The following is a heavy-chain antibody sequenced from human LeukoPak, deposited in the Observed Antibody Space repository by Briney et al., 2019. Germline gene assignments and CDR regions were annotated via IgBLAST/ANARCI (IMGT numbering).Heavy chain of an antibody. Sequence: SETLSLTCAVYGGSFSGYYWSWIRQPPGKGLEWIGGINHSGSTNYNPSLKSRVTISVDTSKNQFSLKLSSVTAADTAVYYCARGWGDDSSGYHVYYFDYWGQGTLVTVSS. D-gene: IGHD3-22*01. CDR3: ARGWGDDSSGYHVYYFDY. V-gene: IGHV4-34*01. CDR1: GGSFSGYY. J-gene: IGHJ4*02. CDR2: INHSGST.